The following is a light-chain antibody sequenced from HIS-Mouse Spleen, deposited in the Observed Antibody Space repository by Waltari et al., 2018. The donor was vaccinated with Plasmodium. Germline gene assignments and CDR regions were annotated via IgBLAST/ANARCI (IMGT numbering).Light chain of an antibody. CDR3: QQRSNWPRVLT. V-gene: IGKV3-11*01. CDR1: QSVSSY. Sequence: IVLTQSPATLSFSPGERSTLSCRASQSVSSYLSWYQQKPGQAPRLLIYDASNRATGIPARFSGSGSGTDFTLTISSLEPEDFAVYYCQQRSNWPRVLTFGGGTKVEIK. CDR2: DAS. J-gene: IGKJ4*01.